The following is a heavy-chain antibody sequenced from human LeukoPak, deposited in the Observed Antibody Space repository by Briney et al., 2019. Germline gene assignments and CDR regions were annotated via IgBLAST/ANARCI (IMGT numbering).Heavy chain of an antibody. CDR3: ARGGGPALRFWVDY. J-gene: IGHJ4*02. D-gene: IGHD3-10*01. CDR2: INPIACGT. CDR1: GYTFTNYY. Sequence: VSVKVSCKASGYTFTNYYMHWVRQAPGQGLEWMGVINPIACGTSYAQKFQVRVTMTRDTSTSTVYMELSSLTSEDTAVYYCARGGGPALRFWVDYWGQGTLVTVSS. V-gene: IGHV1-46*01.